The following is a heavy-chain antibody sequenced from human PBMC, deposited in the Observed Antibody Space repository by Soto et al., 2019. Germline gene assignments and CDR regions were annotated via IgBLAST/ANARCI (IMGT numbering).Heavy chain of an antibody. D-gene: IGHD3-9*01. CDR3: ARQVPYDILAPPCLLDN. J-gene: IGHJ4*02. V-gene: IGHV4-39*01. CDR1: GGSISSTDHF. Sequence: QLQLQESGPGLVKPSETLSLTCAVSGGSISSTDHFWGWIRQPPGKGLEWIGSIYYTGTTYYNPSLTSRVTMSVDTSKNQFSLNLSSVTAADAAVYYCARQVPYDILAPPCLLDNWGRGSLVIVSS. CDR2: IYYTGTT.